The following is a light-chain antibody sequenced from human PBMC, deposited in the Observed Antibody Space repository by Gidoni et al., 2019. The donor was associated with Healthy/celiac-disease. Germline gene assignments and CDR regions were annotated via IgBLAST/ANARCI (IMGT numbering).Light chain of an antibody. Sequence: EIVLTQSPDTLSLSPGERATLSCRASQSVSSYLAWYQQKPGQAPSLLIYDASNRATVIPARFSGSGSGTDFTLTISSLEPEDFAVYYCQQRSNWLLTFGGGTKVEIK. J-gene: IGKJ4*01. CDR1: QSVSSY. CDR3: QQRSNWLLT. V-gene: IGKV3-11*01. CDR2: DAS.